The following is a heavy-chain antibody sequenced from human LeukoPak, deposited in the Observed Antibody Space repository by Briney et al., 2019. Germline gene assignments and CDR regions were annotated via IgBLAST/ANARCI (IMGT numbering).Heavy chain of an antibody. CDR1: GFTFRNAW. V-gene: IGHV3-15*01. D-gene: IGHD3-22*01. J-gene: IGHJ4*02. CDR3: TTEIYYYDSSGYPITGDY. Sequence: GGSLRLSCAASGFTFRNAWMSWVRQAPGKGLEWVGRIKSKTDGGTTDYAAPVKGRFTISRDDSKNTLYLQMNSLKTEDTAVYYCTTEIYYYDSSGYPITGDYWGQGTLVTVSS. CDR2: IKSKTDGGTT.